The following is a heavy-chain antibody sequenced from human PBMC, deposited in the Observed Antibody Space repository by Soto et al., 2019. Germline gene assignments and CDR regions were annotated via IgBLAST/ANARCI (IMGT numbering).Heavy chain of an antibody. D-gene: IGHD3-22*01. CDR3: AASEVVIVNYYYYYGMDV. V-gene: IGHV1-58*02. Sequence: SVKVSCKASGFTFTSSAMQWVRQARGQRLEWIGWIVVGSGNTNYAQKFQERVTITRDMSTSTAYMELSSLRSEDTAVYYCAASEVVIVNYYYYYGMDVWGQGTTVTVSS. J-gene: IGHJ6*02. CDR2: IVVGSGNT. CDR1: GFTFTSSA.